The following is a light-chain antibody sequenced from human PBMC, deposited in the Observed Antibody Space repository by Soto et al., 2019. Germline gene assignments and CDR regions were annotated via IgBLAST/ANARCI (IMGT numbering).Light chain of an antibody. CDR2: KAS. Sequence: DIQVPQSPSTLSASVGDRVTITCRASQPVGDSLAWFQQTPGKAPRLLIYKASTLQGGVPSRFNGSGSGTEFTLSISSLRPDDFGTYYCQQYNEYSKTFGQGTKVDIK. CDR1: QPVGDS. CDR3: QQYNEYSKT. J-gene: IGKJ1*01. V-gene: IGKV1-5*03.